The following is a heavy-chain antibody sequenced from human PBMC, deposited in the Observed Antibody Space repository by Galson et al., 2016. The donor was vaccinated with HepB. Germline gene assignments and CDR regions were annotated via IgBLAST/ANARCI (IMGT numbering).Heavy chain of an antibody. CDR2: IYHRGNT. CDR3: ARVVGAITWSDP. D-gene: IGHD1-26*01. J-gene: IGHJ5*02. V-gene: IGHV4-4*02. Sequence: SETLSLTCAVSGGSISSGPWWSWVRQTPTRGLEWIAEIYHRGNTNYNPSLKSRVTISVDKSNNQVFLNMTSLTAADTATYYCARVVGAITWSDPWGQGILVTVSS. CDR1: GGSISSGPW.